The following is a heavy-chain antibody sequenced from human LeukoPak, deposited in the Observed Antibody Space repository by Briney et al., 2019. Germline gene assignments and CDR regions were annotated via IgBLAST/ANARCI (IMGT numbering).Heavy chain of an antibody. CDR3: ATSGYSYGYWAFDY. CDR1: GGSVSSYY. V-gene: IGHV4-59*08. J-gene: IGHJ4*02. Sequence: SETLSLTCTVSGGSVSSYYWSWIRHPPGKGLEWIGYIYYSGSTNYNPSLKSRVTISVDTSKNQFSLKLSSVTAADTAVYYCATSGYSYGYWAFDYWGQGTLVTVSS. CDR2: IYYSGST. D-gene: IGHD5-18*01.